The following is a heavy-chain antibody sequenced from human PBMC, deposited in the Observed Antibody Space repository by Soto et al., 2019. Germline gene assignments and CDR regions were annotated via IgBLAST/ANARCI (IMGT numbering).Heavy chain of an antibody. CDR2: IYWDDDN. V-gene: IGHV2-5*02. Sequence: QITLKESGPPLVKPTQTLTLTCTFSGFSLSTSGVGVGWIRQPPGKALEWLALIYWDDDNRYSPSLKSRLTITKDTSKNQVVLTMTNMDPVDTATYYCAHRSHRDGYNPFDYWGQGTLVTVSS. D-gene: IGHD5-12*01. CDR3: AHRSHRDGYNPFDY. CDR1: GFSLSTSGVG. J-gene: IGHJ4*02.